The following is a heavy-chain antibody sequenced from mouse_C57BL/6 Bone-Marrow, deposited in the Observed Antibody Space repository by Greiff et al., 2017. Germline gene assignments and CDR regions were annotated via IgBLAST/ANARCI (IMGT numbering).Heavy chain of an antibody. Sequence: QVQLQQPGAELVKPGASVKLSCKASGYTFTSYWMQWVKQRPGQGLEWIGEIDPSDSYTTSNQKFKGKATLTVDTSSSTAYMQLSSMTSEDSAVYYCARGPLSRSDYWGQGTSVTVSS. CDR1: GYTFTSYW. D-gene: IGHD6-1*01. CDR2: IDPSDSYT. CDR3: ARGPLSRSDY. J-gene: IGHJ4*01. V-gene: IGHV1-50*01.